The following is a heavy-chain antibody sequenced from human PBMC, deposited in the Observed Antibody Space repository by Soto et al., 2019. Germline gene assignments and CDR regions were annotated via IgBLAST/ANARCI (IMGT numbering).Heavy chain of an antibody. CDR2: IYYSGST. CDR3: ARGWDYYGSGSYYISPFDY. D-gene: IGHD3-10*01. V-gene: IGHV4-59*01. J-gene: IGHJ4*02. Sequence: QVQLQESGPGLVKPSETLSLTYTVSGGSISSYYWSWIRQPPGKGLEWIGYIYYSGSTNYNPSLKSRVTISVDTSKNQFSLKLSSVTAADTAVYYCARGWDYYGSGSYYISPFDYWGQGTLVTVSS. CDR1: GGSISSYY.